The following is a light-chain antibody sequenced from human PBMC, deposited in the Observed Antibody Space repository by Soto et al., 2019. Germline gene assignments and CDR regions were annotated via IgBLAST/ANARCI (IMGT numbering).Light chain of an antibody. J-gene: IGKJ2*01. CDR3: QQYGSSAYT. Sequence: EIVLTQSPGTLSLSPGERATLSCRASQSVSSSYLAWYQQKPGQAPRLLIYGASSRATGIPDRFSGSGSGTDLTLTISRLEPEDFAVYYCQQYGSSAYTFGQGTKLAIK. CDR2: GAS. CDR1: QSVSSSY. V-gene: IGKV3-20*01.